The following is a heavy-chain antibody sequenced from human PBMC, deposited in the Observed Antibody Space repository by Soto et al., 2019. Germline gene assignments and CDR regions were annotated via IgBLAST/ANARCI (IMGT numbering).Heavy chain of an antibody. CDR1: GYTFTSYG. Sequence: QVQLVQSGAEVKKPGASVKVSCKASGYTFTSYGISWVRQAPGQGLEWMGWISAYNGNTNYAQKLQGRVTMTTDTSTSIAYMELRSLRSDDTAVYYCARVQRYCSSTSCYGVYYFDYWGQGTLVTVSS. CDR2: ISAYNGNT. J-gene: IGHJ4*02. CDR3: ARVQRYCSSTSCYGVYYFDY. D-gene: IGHD2-2*01. V-gene: IGHV1-18*01.